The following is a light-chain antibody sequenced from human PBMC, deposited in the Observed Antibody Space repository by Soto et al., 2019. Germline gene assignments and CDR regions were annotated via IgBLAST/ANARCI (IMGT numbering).Light chain of an antibody. V-gene: IGLV1-40*01. Sequence: QPVLTQPPSVSEAPGQRVTISCTGSSSNIGAGYEAHWYQQVPGTAPKLLIYENNNRPSGVPDRFSGSKSGTSASLAITGLQAEDEAEYYCQSYDSGLSGYVFGTGTKLPVL. CDR1: SSNIGAGYE. CDR2: ENN. J-gene: IGLJ1*01. CDR3: QSYDSGLSGYV.